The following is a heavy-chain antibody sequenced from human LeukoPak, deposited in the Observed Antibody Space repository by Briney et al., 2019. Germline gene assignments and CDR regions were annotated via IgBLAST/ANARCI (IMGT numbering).Heavy chain of an antibody. V-gene: IGHV4-61*01. D-gene: IGHD2-15*01. CDR2: ISYSGNT. CDR3: ATRSTGVAATFDC. CDR1: GASASDGNYY. Sequence: SETLSLTCSVSGASASDGNYYWSWIRQPPGKGLEWIGYISYSGNTNYNPSLKSRVTISVDTSKNQFSLKLSSVTAADTAVYYCATRSTGVAATFDCWGQGALVTVSS. J-gene: IGHJ4*02.